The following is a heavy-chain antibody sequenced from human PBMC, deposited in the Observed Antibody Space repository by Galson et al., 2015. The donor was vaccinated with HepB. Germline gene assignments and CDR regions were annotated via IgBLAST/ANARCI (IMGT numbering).Heavy chain of an antibody. V-gene: IGHV3-7*03. J-gene: IGHJ6*03. CDR1: GFTFTSFW. Sequence: SLRLSCAASGFTFTSFWMSWFRQAPGKGLERVANVKQDGSERYYVDSVKGRFTISRDNAKNSLYLQMNSLRVEDTAVYYCVRDELVFSRATPLGFYYYMDVWGTGTTVTVSS. D-gene: IGHD2-15*01. CDR3: VRDELVFSRATPLGFYYYMDV. CDR2: VKQDGSER.